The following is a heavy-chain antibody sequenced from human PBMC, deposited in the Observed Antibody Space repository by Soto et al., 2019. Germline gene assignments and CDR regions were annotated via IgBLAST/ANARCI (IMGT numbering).Heavy chain of an antibody. CDR3: ARARLRAVYAFDI. Sequence: QVQLQESDAGLVKASQTLSLTCTVSGGSVSSGAYYWTWIRQRPGKGLEWIGYIYYSGSTYYSPSPKRRLSISLDTSKNQFALRLSSVTAADTAMYYCARARLRAVYAFDIWGQGKMVTVSS. CDR1: GGSVSSGAYY. J-gene: IGHJ3*02. D-gene: IGHD5-12*01. V-gene: IGHV4-31*03. CDR2: IYYSGST.